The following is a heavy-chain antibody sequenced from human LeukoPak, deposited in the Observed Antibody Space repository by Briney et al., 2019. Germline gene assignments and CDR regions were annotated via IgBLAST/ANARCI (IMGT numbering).Heavy chain of an antibody. V-gene: IGHV1-2*02. CDR3: ARGPYSSSWCDY. Sequence: ASVKVSCKASGYTFTGYYMHWVRQAPGQGLEWMGWINPNSGGTNYAQMFQGRVTMTRDTSISTAYMELSRLRSDDTAVYYCARGPYSSSWCDYWGQGTLVTVSS. D-gene: IGHD6-13*01. J-gene: IGHJ4*02. CDR1: GYTFTGYY. CDR2: INPNSGGT.